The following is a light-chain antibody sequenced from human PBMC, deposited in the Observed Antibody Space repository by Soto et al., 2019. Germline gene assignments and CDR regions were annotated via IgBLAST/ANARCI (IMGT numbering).Light chain of an antibody. CDR3: LLFRSSATGV. Sequence: QTVVTQEPSISVSPGGTVTLTCGLSSGAVSTSYFPSWYQQTPGQAPRTLIYNTNTRSSGVPDRFSGSILGGKAALTITGAEADDEYHYCCLLFRSSATGVFGGGTKLTVL. V-gene: IGLV8-61*01. CDR1: SGAVSTSYF. CDR2: NTN. J-gene: IGLJ3*02.